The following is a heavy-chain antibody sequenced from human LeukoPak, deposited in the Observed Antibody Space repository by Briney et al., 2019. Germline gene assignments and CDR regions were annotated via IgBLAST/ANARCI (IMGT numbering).Heavy chain of an antibody. Sequence: GGSLRLSCAASGFTFSSYSMNWVRQAPGKGLEWVSSISSSSSYIYYADSVKGRFTISRDNAKNSLYLQMNSLRAEDTAVYYCAREAGYGNLGGVYYFDYWGQGTLVTVSS. CDR2: ISSSSSYI. J-gene: IGHJ4*02. CDR1: GFTFSSYS. CDR3: AREAGYGNLGGVYYFDY. D-gene: IGHD1-14*01. V-gene: IGHV3-21*01.